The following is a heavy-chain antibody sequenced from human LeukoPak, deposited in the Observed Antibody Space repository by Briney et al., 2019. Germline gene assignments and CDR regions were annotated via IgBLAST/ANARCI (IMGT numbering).Heavy chain of an antibody. V-gene: IGHV3-73*01. CDR1: GFTFSGSA. CDR2: IRSEAKSYAT. Sequence: GGSLRLSCAASGFTFSGSAMHWVRQASGKGLEWVGQIRSEAKSYATAYAASVKGRFTISRDDSKNTAYLQMNSLQTEDTAVYYCAKAETLSGYDSLPFGYWGQGTLVTVSS. D-gene: IGHD5-12*01. CDR3: AKAETLSGYDSLPFGY. J-gene: IGHJ4*02.